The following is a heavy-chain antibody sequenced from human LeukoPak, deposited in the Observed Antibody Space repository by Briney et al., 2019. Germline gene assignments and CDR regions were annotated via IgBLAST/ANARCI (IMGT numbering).Heavy chain of an antibody. CDR3: ARPLVVPAAMIPEDAFDI. CDR1: GFTFSSYS. V-gene: IGHV3-21*01. Sequence: GGSLRLSCAASGFTFSSYSMNWARQAPGKGLEWVSSISSSSSYIYYADSVKGRFTISRDNAKNSLYLQMNSLRAEDTAVYYCARPLVVPAAMIPEDAFDIWGQGTMVTVSS. CDR2: ISSSSSYI. J-gene: IGHJ3*02. D-gene: IGHD2-2*01.